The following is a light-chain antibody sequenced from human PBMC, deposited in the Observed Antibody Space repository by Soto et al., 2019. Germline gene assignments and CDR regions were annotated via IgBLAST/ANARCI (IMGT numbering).Light chain of an antibody. CDR2: GAS. V-gene: IGKV3-20*01. J-gene: IGKJ1*01. CDR3: QQYGSLFWA. CDR1: QYVGSDF. Sequence: EIVLTQSPGTLSLSPGERATLSCRASQYVGSDFLAWYQQRPGQPPRILIFGASGRATGIPARFSGSGSGTDFTLTISRLEPEDVGMYYWQQYGSLFWAFGQGTRVEIK.